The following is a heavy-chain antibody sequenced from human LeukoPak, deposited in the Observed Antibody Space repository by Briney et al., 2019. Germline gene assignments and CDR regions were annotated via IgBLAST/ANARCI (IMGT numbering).Heavy chain of an antibody. CDR2: IRYDGSNK. D-gene: IGHD3-10*01. CDR3: AKDHYYGSGSYYYYMDV. Sequence: GGSLRLSCTTSGFNFRAYWMGWVRQAPGKGLEWVAFIRYDGSNKYYADSVKGRFTISRDNSKNTLYLQMNSLRTEDTAVYYCAKDHYYGSGSYYYYMDVWGKGTTVTVSS. V-gene: IGHV3-30*02. CDR1: GFNFRAYW. J-gene: IGHJ6*03.